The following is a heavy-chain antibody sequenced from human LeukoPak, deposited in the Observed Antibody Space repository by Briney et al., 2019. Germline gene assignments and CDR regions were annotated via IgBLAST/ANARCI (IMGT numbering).Heavy chain of an antibody. Sequence: GASVKVSFKASGYTFTSYGISGVRQAPGQGLAGMGWISADNGNTNYAQRLQGRVTITTETSTSTAYMEVKNLRSDHAAVCYLARSTSEGFDPWGQGPLVTVSS. J-gene: IGHJ5*02. V-gene: IGHV1-18*01. CDR2: ISADNGNT. CDR1: GYTFTSYG. D-gene: IGHD1/OR15-1a*01. CDR3: ARSTSEGFDP.